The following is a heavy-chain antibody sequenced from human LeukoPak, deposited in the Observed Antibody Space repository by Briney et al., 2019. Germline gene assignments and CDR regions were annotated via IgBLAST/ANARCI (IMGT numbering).Heavy chain of an antibody. CDR3: AREGASTDAFDF. D-gene: IGHD2-2*01. CDR2: IYYSGSP. Sequence: SETLSLTCTASGGSISSSGYYWGWIRQPPGKGLEWISSIYYSGSPYYNPSLKSRVTISVDTSKNQFSLQLSSVTAADTAVYYCAREGASTDAFDFWGQGAMVTVSS. V-gene: IGHV4-39*07. CDR1: GGSISSSGYY. J-gene: IGHJ3*01.